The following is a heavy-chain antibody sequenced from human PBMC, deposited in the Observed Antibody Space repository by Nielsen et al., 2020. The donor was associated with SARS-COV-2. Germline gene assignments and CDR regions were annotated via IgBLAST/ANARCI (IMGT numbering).Heavy chain of an antibody. J-gene: IGHJ6*02. V-gene: IGHV3-48*04. CDR3: ARDSSSWRNYFYYGMDV. CDR1: GFTFSSYA. CDR2: ISSSGSTI. Sequence: GGSLRLSCAASGFTFSSYAMSWIRQAPGKGLEWVSYISSSGSTIYYADSVKGRFTISRDNAGNSVYLQMNGLRAEDTAVYYCARDSSSWRNYFYYGMDVWGQGTTVTVSS. D-gene: IGHD6-13*01.